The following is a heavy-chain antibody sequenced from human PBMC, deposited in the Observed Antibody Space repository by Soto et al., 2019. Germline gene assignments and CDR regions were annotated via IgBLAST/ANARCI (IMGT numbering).Heavy chain of an antibody. CDR1: GGSFSNYY. D-gene: IGHD1-7*01. CDR2: IYYSGST. CDR3: ARVRLLGTGTMLVDP. Sequence: PSETLSLTCTVSGGSFSNYYWSWIRQPPGKGLEWVGYIYYSGSTNYNPSLKSRVTISVDTSKNQFSLKLSSVTAADTAVYYCARVRLLGTGTMLVDPWAQGTLVTVSS. V-gene: IGHV4-59*01. J-gene: IGHJ5*02.